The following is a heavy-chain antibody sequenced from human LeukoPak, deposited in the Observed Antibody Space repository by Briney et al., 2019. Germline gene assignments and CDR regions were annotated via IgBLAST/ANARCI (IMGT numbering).Heavy chain of an antibody. CDR1: GGSISSYY. CDR2: IYYSGST. V-gene: IGHV4-59*01. D-gene: IGHD7-27*01. CDR3: ARRPTGDPKFDY. Sequence: SETLSLTCTVSGGSISSYYWSWIRQPPGKGLEWIGYIYYSGSTKYNPSLKSRVTISLDTSKNQFSLKLSSVTAADTAVYYCARRPTGDPKFDYWGQGTLVTVSS. J-gene: IGHJ4*02.